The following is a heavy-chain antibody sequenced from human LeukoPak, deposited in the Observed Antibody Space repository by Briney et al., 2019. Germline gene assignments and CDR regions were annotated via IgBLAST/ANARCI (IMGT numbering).Heavy chain of an antibody. CDR1: GFTFRSYE. Sequence: GGSLRLSCAASGFTFRSYEMNWVRQAPGKGLEWVANIRQDGSEKYYVDSVKGRFTISRDNAKNSLYLQMNSLRAEDTAVYYCARNLGYCSGGSCFPFDYWGQGTLVTVSS. J-gene: IGHJ4*02. CDR2: IRQDGSEK. D-gene: IGHD2-15*01. V-gene: IGHV3-7*01. CDR3: ARNLGYCSGGSCFPFDY.